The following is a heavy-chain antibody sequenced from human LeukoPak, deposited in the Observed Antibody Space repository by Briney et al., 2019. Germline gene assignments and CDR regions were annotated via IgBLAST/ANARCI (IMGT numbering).Heavy chain of an antibody. CDR2: INHSGST. CDR1: GGSFSGYY. CDR3: ARSTIQPLDY. D-gene: IGHD5-18*01. J-gene: IGHJ4*02. V-gene: IGHV4-34*01. Sequence: SPSETLSLTCAVYGGSFSGYYWSWIRQPPGKGLEWIGEINHSGSTNYNPSLKSRVTISVDTSKNQFSLKLSSVTAADTAVYYCARSTIQPLDYWGQGTLVTVSS.